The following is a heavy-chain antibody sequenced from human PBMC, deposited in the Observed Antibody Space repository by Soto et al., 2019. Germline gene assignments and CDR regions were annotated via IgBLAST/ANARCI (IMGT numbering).Heavy chain of an antibody. CDR2: INPNSGGT. D-gene: IGHD2-15*01. V-gene: IGHV1-2*04. J-gene: IGHJ6*02. CDR1: GYTFTGYY. Sequence: ASVKVSCKASGYTFTGYYMHWVRQAPGQGLEWMGWINPNSGGTNYAQKFQGWVTMTRDTSISTAYMELSRLRSDDTAVYYCARGYCSGGSCYRYYYGMDVWGRGTTVTVSS. CDR3: ARGYCSGGSCYRYYYGMDV.